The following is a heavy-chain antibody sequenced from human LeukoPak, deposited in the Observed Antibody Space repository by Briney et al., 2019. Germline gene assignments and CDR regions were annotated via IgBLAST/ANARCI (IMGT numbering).Heavy chain of an antibody. Sequence: PGGSLRLSCAASGFTFSSYAMSWVRQAPGKGLEWVSAISGSGGSTYYADSVKGRFTISRDNSKNTLYLQMSSLRAEDTAVYYCAKEVRSDIVVVVAANYGVDVWGQGTTVTVSS. CDR3: AKEVRSDIVVVVAANYGVDV. V-gene: IGHV3-23*01. J-gene: IGHJ6*02. CDR2: ISGSGGST. D-gene: IGHD2-15*01. CDR1: GFTFSSYA.